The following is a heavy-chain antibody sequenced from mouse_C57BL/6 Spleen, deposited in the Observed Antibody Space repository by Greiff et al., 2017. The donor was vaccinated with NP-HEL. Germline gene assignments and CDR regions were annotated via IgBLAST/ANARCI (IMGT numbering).Heavy chain of an antibody. CDR3: AEEGYYYGSSWFAY. V-gene: IGHV3-6*01. Sequence: DVKLQESGPGLVKPSQSLSLTCSVTGYSITSGYYWNWIRQFPGNKLEWMGYISYDGSNNYNPSLKNRISITRDTSKNQFFLKLNSVTTEDTATYYCAEEGYYYGSSWFAYWGQGTLVTVSA. D-gene: IGHD1-1*01. CDR1: GYSITSGYY. J-gene: IGHJ3*01. CDR2: ISYDGSN.